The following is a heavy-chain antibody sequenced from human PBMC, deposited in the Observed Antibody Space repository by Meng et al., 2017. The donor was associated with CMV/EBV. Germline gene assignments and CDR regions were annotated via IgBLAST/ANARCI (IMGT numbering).Heavy chain of an antibody. D-gene: IGHD3-22*01. CDR2: ISSSSSYI. J-gene: IGHJ5*02. Sequence: GGSLRLSCAASGFTFSSYSMNWVRQAPGKGLEWVSSISSSSSYIYYADSVKGRFTISRDNAKNSLYLQMNSLEAEDTAVYYCAGPQPAYYDSSAPKSWGQGTLVTVSS. CDR1: GFTFSSYS. V-gene: IGHV3-21*01. CDR3: AGPQPAYYDSSAPKS.